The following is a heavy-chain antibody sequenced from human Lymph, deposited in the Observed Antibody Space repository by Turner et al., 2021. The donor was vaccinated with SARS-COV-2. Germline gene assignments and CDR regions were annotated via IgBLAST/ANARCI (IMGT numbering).Heavy chain of an antibody. D-gene: IGHD1-26*01. CDR1: GFTFSYYW. J-gene: IGHJ4*02. Sequence: EVQLVESGGGLVQPGVSLRLSCAASGFTFSYYWMSWVRQAPGKGLEWVANIKQDGSEKYYVDSVKGRFTISRDNAKNSLFLQMNSLRAEDTAVYYCARMGSSSWYFDYWGQGTLVTVSS. CDR3: ARMGSSSWYFDY. V-gene: IGHV3-7*01. CDR2: IKQDGSEK.